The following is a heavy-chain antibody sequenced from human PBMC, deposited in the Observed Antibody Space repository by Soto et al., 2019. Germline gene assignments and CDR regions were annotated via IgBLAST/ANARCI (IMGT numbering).Heavy chain of an antibody. CDR1: GGSISSGDYY. J-gene: IGHJ4*02. Sequence: ASETLSLTCTVSGGSISSGDYYWSWIRQPPGKGLEWIGYIYYSGSTYYNPSLKSRVTISVDTSKNQFSLKLSSVTAADTAVYYCARGPSSYYDSSGYSFDYWGQGTLVTVSS. D-gene: IGHD3-22*01. V-gene: IGHV4-30-4*01. CDR2: IYYSGST. CDR3: ARGPSSYYDSSGYSFDY.